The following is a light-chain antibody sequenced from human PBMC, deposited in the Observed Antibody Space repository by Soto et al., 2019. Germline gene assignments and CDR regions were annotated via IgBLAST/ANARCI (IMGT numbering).Light chain of an antibody. CDR3: QKYSSVIT. Sequence: DIQMTQSPSSLSASLGDRVTITCRASQGIGNYLAWYQLQPGKVPKLLIYAASTLQSGVPSRFSGSGSGTDFTLTISSLQPEDVATYYCQKYSSVITFGQGTRLEIK. CDR1: QGIGNY. CDR2: AAS. J-gene: IGKJ5*01. V-gene: IGKV1-27*01.